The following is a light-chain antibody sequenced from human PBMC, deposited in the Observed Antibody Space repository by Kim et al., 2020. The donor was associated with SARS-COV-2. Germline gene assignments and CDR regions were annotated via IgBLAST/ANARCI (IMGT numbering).Light chain of an antibody. CDR3: SSYTSIATVV. CDR1: SSDVGGYKY. Sequence: QSALTQPASVSGSPGQSITISCTGTSSDVGGYKYVSWYQQHPGKVPKLMLYDVSNRTSGVSNRFSGSKSGNTASLTISGLQAEDEADYYCSSYTSIATVVFGGGTQLTVL. J-gene: IGLJ2*01. V-gene: IGLV2-14*03. CDR2: DVS.